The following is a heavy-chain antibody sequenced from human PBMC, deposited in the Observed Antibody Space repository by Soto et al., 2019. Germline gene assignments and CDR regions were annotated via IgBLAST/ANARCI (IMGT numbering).Heavy chain of an antibody. Sequence: EVPLLESGGGLVQPGGSLRLSCAASGFTFSSYAMNWVRQAPGKGLEWVSGISGSGGSTYYADSVTGWFTISRDNSKNTLYLQLNSVRAEDTAVYYCASRSSGWYFDYWGQGTLVTVSS. J-gene: IGHJ4*02. V-gene: IGHV3-23*01. CDR1: GFTFSSYA. CDR2: ISGSGGST. D-gene: IGHD6-19*01. CDR3: ASRSSGWYFDY.